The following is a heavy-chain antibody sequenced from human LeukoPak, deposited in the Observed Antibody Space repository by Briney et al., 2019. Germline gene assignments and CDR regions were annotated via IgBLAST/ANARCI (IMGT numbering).Heavy chain of an antibody. Sequence: GGSLRLSCAASGFTFSSYSMNWVRQAPGKGLEWVSSISSSSTYIYYADSMKGRFTISRDNAKNSLYLQMNSLRADDTAVYYCASDRWDVVLIPAAREIDYWGQGTLVTVSS. J-gene: IGHJ4*02. V-gene: IGHV3-21*01. CDR2: ISSSSTYI. CDR1: GFTFSSYS. D-gene: IGHD2-2*01. CDR3: ASDRWDVVLIPAAREIDY.